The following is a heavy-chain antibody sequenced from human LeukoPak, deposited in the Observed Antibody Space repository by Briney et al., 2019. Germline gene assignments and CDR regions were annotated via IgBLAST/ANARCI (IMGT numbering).Heavy chain of an antibody. V-gene: IGHV4-31*03. Sequence: PSETLSLTCTVSGGSISSGGYYWSWIRQHPGKGLEWIGYIYYSGSTYYNPSLKSRVTISVDTSKNQFSLKLSSVTAADTAVYYCASIAANGYYFDYWGQGTLVTVSS. CDR3: ASIAANGYYFDY. CDR1: GGSISSGGYY. D-gene: IGHD2-15*01. CDR2: IYYSGST. J-gene: IGHJ4*02.